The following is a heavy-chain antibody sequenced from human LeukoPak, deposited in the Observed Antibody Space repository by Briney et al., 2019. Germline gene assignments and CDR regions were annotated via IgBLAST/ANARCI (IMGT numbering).Heavy chain of an antibody. D-gene: IGHD2-15*01. CDR1: GGSISSSSYY. Sequence: SETLSLTCTVSGGSISSSSYYWGWIRQPPGKGLEWIGSIYYSGSTYYNPSLKSRVTISVDTSKNQFSLKLSSVTAADTAVYYCVRCCSGGSCYSDWFDPWGQGTLVTVSS. CDR3: VRCCSGGSCYSDWFDP. V-gene: IGHV4-39*07. J-gene: IGHJ5*02. CDR2: IYYSGST.